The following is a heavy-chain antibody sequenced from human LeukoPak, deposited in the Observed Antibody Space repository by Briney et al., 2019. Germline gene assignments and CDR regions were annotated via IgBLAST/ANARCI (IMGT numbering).Heavy chain of an antibody. J-gene: IGHJ4*02. Sequence: GGSLRLSCAASGFTFSSYGMHWVRQAPGKGLEWVAVISYDGSNKYYADSVKGRFTISRDNSKNTLYLQMNSLRAEDTGVYYCAKDLSSGSRRAYWGQGTLVTVSS. CDR2: ISYDGSNK. CDR3: AKDLSSGSRRAY. V-gene: IGHV3-30*18. D-gene: IGHD6-19*01. CDR1: GFTFSSYG.